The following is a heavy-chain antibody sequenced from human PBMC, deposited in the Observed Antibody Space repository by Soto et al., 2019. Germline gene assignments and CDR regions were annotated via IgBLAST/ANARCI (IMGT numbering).Heavy chain of an antibody. D-gene: IGHD2-2*01. Sequence: PGGSLRLSFTASGFTFTYYAFSWVRQSPGKGLEWVSAISANGQGIYYADSVRGRFTISRDNSKNTVFLHMDSLRAEDTAVYYCAKDRDYPRDQFHYWGQGTLVTVSS. CDR1: GFTFTYYA. CDR2: ISANGQGI. CDR3: AKDRDYPRDQFHY. J-gene: IGHJ4*02. V-gene: IGHV3-23*01.